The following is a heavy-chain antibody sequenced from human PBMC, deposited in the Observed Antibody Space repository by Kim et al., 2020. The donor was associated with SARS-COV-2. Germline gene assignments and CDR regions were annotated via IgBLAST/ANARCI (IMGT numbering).Heavy chain of an antibody. J-gene: IGHJ4*02. V-gene: IGHV4-59*01. Sequence: SETLSLTCTVSSDSFSAYYCSWIRHLPGTGLEWIGYIFYGGDTNYNSSLRSRVTISWDTSTNQFALDLTSVTDADTAVYYCARSEGRASWHQFDYWGQGILVTVSS. CDR1: SDSFSAYY. CDR2: IFYGGDT. CDR3: ARSEGRASWHQFDY.